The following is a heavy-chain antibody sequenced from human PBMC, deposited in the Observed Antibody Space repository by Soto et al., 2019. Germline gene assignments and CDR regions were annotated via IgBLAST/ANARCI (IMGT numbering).Heavy chain of an antibody. CDR2: INHSGST. D-gene: IGHD6-13*01. CDR3: ATQGVLQQIFHY. CDR1: GGSISSGGYS. Sequence: SETLSLTCAVSGGSISSGGYSWSWIRQPPGKGLEWIGEINHSGSTKYNPSLTSRVTISVDTSKNQFSLKLNSVTAADTAVYYCATQGVLQQIFHYWGLGNLVTVSS. V-gene: IGHV4-30-2*01. J-gene: IGHJ4*02.